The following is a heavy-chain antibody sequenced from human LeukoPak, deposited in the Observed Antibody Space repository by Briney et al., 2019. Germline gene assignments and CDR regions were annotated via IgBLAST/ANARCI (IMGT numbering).Heavy chain of an antibody. CDR1: GFSFRNYD. CDR2: IGTIGDT. J-gene: IGHJ6*03. V-gene: IGHV3-13*01. CDR3: ARATVIGAVPVPGYMDL. Sequence: GGSLTLSCAASGFSFRNYDMHWVPQVAGKGLEWVSSIGTIGDTFYPGSVKGRFTISREDAKNSLYLQMNSLRARDTAVYYCARATVIGAVPVPGYMDLWGKGPTVPVSS. D-gene: IGHD2-21*01.